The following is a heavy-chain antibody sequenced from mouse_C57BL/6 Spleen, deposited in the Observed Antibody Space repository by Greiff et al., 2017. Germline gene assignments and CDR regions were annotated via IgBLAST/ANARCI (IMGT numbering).Heavy chain of an antibody. V-gene: IGHV2-2*01. D-gene: IGHD2-4*01. J-gene: IGHJ4*01. CDR1: GFSLTSYG. CDR2: IWSGGST. Sequence: VMLVESGPGLVQPSQSLSITCPVSGFSLTSYGVHWVRQSPGKGLEWLGVIWSGGSTDYNAAFISRLSISKDNSKSQVFFKMNSLQADDTAIYYCAGYDYDHYYAMDYWGQGTSVTVSS. CDR3: AGYDYDHYYAMDY.